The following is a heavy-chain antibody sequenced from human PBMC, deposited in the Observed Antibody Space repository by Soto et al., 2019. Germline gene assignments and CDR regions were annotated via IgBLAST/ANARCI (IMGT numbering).Heavy chain of an antibody. J-gene: IGHJ6*02. CDR1: GGSISSYY. V-gene: IGHV4-59*01. CDR3: ARDPHYYGSGRNYGMEV. CDR2: IYYSGST. D-gene: IGHD3-10*01. Sequence: SETLSLTCTFSGGSISSYYWSCIRQAPGKGLEWIGYIYYSGSTNYNPSLKSRVTISVDTSKNQFSLKMSSVTAADTAVYYCARDPHYYGSGRNYGMEVWGQGTTVTVSS.